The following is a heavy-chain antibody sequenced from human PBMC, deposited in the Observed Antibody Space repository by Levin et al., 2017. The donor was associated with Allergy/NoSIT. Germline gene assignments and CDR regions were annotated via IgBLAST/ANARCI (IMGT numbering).Heavy chain of an antibody. D-gene: IGHD1-1*01. CDR1: GYSISNGYY. V-gene: IGHV4-38-2*01. CDR2: IYHSGST. Sequence: SETLSLTCVVSGYSISNGYYWGWIRQPPGKGLEWIGSIYHSGSTYYNPSLKSRVTISVDTSKNQFSLTLHSVTAADTAVYYCASAPAWSNTGNVYWGQGTLVTVSS. J-gene: IGHJ4*02. CDR3: ASAPAWSNTGNVY.